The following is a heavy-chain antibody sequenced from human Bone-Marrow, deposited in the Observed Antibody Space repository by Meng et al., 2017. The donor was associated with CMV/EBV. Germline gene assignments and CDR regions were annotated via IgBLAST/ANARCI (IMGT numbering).Heavy chain of an antibody. D-gene: IGHD2-2*02. CDR3: AKAEMRCSSANSYNSFDN. CDR2: ISGSGVST. CDR1: GFTFSSYA. V-gene: IGHV3-23*01. Sequence: GESLKISCAASGFTFSSYAMSWVRQAPGKGLEWVSSISGSGVSTNYADSVKGRFTISRDNSKNTLYLQMNSPRADDTAVYYCAKAEMRCSSANSYNSFDNWGQGTLVTVSS. J-gene: IGHJ4*02.